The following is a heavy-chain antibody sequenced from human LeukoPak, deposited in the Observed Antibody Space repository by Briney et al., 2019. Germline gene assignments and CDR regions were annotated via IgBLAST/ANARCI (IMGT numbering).Heavy chain of an antibody. V-gene: IGHV4-59*01. D-gene: IGHD4-23*01. Sequence: SETPSLTCTVSGGSISSYYWSWIRQPPGKGLEWIGYIYYSGSTNYNPSLKSRVTISVDTSKNQFSLKLSSVTAADTAVYYCARDAFYGGNQFFDYWGQGTLVTVSS. J-gene: IGHJ4*02. CDR3: ARDAFYGGNQFFDY. CDR2: IYYSGST. CDR1: GGSISSYY.